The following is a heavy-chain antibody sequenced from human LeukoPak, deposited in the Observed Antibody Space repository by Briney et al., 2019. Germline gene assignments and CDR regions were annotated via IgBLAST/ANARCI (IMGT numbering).Heavy chain of an antibody. CDR3: ARQGAATTAKLKYGSGTEQDY. D-gene: IGHD3-10*01. J-gene: IGHJ4*02. CDR2: ISAYNGNT. Sequence: AASVKVSCKASGYTFTSYGISWVRQAPGQGLEWMGWISAYNGNTNYAQKLQGRVTMTTDTSTSTAYMELRSLRSDDTAVYYCARQGAATTAKLKYGSGTEQDYWGQGTLVTVSS. V-gene: IGHV1-18*01. CDR1: GYTFTSYG.